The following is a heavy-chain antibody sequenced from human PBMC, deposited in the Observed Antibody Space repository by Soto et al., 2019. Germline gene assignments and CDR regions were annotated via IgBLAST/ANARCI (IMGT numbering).Heavy chain of an antibody. CDR1: SGSLSPYY. D-gene: IGHD6-19*01. CDR3: ARYSGGWQNYFDS. J-gene: IGHJ4*02. V-gene: IGHV4-4*07. Sequence: SETLSLTCTVSSGSLSPYYWSWIRQPAGKGLEWIGRIFSNENTNYNPSLKSRVTMSMDTSKNQFSLILTSVTAADTAVYYCARYSGGWQNYFDSWGQGTLVTVSS. CDR2: IFSNENT.